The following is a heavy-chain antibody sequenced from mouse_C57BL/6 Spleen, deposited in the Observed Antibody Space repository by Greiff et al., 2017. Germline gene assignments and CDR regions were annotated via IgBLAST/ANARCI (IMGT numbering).Heavy chain of an antibody. D-gene: IGHD2-4*01. Sequence: QVHVKQPGAELVKPGASVKLSCKASGYTFTSYWMHWVKQRPGQGLEWIGMIHPNSGSTNYNEKFKSKATLTVDKSSSTAYMQLSSLTSEDSAVYYCASITEGYYDYDADFDYWGQGTTLTVSS. J-gene: IGHJ2*01. V-gene: IGHV1-64*01. CDR3: ASITEGYYDYDADFDY. CDR2: IHPNSGST. CDR1: GYTFTSYW.